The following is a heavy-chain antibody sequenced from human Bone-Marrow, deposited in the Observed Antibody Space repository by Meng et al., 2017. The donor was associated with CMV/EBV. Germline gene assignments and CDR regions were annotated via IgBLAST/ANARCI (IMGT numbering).Heavy chain of an antibody. D-gene: IGHD3-3*01. J-gene: IGHJ4*02. Sequence: ASVKVSCKASGYTFTGYYMHWVRQAPGQGLEWMGWINPNSGGTNYAQKFQGRVTMTRDTSISTAYMELSRLRSDDTAVYYCATSLFDREFWSGYYGGYFAYWGQGTLVTVSS. CDR2: INPNSGGT. CDR3: ATSLFDREFWSGYYGGYFAY. V-gene: IGHV1-2*02. CDR1: GYTFTGYY.